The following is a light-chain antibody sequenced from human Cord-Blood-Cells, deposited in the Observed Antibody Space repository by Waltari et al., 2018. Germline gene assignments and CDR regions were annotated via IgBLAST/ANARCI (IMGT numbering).Light chain of an antibody. Sequence: QSALTQPASVSGSPGQSINISCTGTSRDVGSYNLVSWFQQHPGKAPKLMIYEVSKRPSGVSNRFSGSKSGNTASLTISGLQAEDEADYYCCSYAGSSTLVFGGGTKLTVL. CDR2: EVS. J-gene: IGLJ2*01. CDR1: SRDVGSYNL. V-gene: IGLV2-23*02. CDR3: CSYAGSSTLV.